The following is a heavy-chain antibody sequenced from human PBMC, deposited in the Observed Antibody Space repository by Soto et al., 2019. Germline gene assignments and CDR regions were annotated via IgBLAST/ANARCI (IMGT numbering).Heavy chain of an antibody. CDR1: GGSISSYY. CDR3: ARAGWNYVDYYYYYMDV. V-gene: IGHV4-59*01. D-gene: IGHD1-7*01. J-gene: IGHJ6*03. CDR2: IYYSGST. Sequence: SETLSLTCTVSGGSISSYYWSWIRQPPGKGLEWIGYIYYSGSTNYNPSLKSRVTISVDTSKNQFSLKLSSVTAADTAVYYCARAGWNYVDYYYYYMDVWGKGTTVTVSS.